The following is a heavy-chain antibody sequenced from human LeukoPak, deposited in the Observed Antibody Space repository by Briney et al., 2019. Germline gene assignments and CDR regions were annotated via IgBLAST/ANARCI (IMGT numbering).Heavy chain of an antibody. J-gene: IGHJ4*02. CDR3: ARSQGDKHYGDYHSLDY. CDR1: GGSISSGGYY. CDR2: IYYSGST. D-gene: IGHD4-17*01. V-gene: IGHV4-31*03. Sequence: PSQTLSLTCTVSGGSISSGGYYWSWIRQHPGKGLGWIGYIYYSGSTYYNPSLKRRVTISVDTSKNQFSLKLSSVTAADTAVYYCARSQGDKHYGDYHSLDYWGQGTLVTVSS.